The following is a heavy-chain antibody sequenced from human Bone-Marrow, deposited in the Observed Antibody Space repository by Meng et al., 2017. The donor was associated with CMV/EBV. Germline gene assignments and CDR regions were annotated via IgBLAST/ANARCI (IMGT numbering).Heavy chain of an antibody. V-gene: IGHV3-20*04. Sequence: GESLKISCAASGFTFDDYGMSWVRQAPGKGLEWVSGINWNGGSTGYADSVKGRFTISRDNAKNSLYLQMNSLRAEDTALYYCARDPSSGGYCSSTSCLEGYNDYWGQGTRVTVSS. J-gene: IGHJ4*02. CDR3: ARDPSSGGYCSSTSCLEGYNDY. CDR1: GFTFDDYG. D-gene: IGHD2-2*01. CDR2: INWNGGST.